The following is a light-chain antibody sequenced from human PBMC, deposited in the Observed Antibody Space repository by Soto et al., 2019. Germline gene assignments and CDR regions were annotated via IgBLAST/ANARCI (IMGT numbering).Light chain of an antibody. CDR2: GAS. V-gene: IGKV3-20*01. Sequence: EVVLTQSPVTLSLSPGERATLSCRASQSVSSSYLAWYQQKPGQAPRLLIYGASSRATGIPDRFSGSGSGKDFTLTISRLEPEDFAVYYCQQYDTSIWAYTFGQGTELEIK. CDR3: QQYDTSIWAYT. J-gene: IGKJ2*01. CDR1: QSVSSSY.